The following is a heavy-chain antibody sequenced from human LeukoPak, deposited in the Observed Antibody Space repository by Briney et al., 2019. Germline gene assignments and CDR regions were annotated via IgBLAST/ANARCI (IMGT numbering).Heavy chain of an antibody. D-gene: IGHD2/OR15-2a*01. CDR1: GYTFTDYN. CDR2: MNPNSGGA. Sequence: ASVKVSCKASGYTFTDYNIHWVRQAPGQGLEWMGWMNPNSGGANYAQKFQDRVTLTRDTSISTAYMELSRLRSDDTAVYYCARVPLYGSSPLYGMDVWGQGTTVTVSS. CDR3: ARVPLYGSSPLYGMDV. V-gene: IGHV1-2*02. J-gene: IGHJ6*02.